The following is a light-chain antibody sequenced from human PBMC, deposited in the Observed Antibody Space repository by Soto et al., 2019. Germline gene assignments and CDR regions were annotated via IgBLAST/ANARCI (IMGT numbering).Light chain of an antibody. Sequence: EIVLTQSPGTLSLSPGERATLSCRASQSVSSSYLAWYQQKPGQAPRLLIYGASNRATGIPDRFSGSGSGTDFALNISRLEPEEFARYYCQEYGCSPMYTFGQGTKLEIK. CDR2: GAS. CDR1: QSVSSSY. V-gene: IGKV3-20*01. CDR3: QEYGCSPMYT. J-gene: IGKJ2*01.